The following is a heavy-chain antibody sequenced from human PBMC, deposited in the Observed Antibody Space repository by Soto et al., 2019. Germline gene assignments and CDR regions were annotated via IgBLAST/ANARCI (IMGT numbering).Heavy chain of an antibody. CDR3: AKLSCPGSGGYYNYFAY. CDR2: TSSDGASK. CDR1: GFTFSMYA. J-gene: IGHJ4*02. D-gene: IGHD3-22*01. Sequence: GGSLRLSCAVSGFTFSMYAMHWARQAPGKGLEWVAVTSSDGASKYYADSVKGRLTISRDNSKNTLYLQMNSLRAEDTAVYYCAKLSCPGSGGYYNYFAYRGQGTLVTVSS. V-gene: IGHV3-30*18.